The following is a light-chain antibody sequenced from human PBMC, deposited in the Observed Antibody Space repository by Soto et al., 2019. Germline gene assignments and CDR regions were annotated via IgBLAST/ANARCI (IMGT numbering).Light chain of an antibody. Sequence: VLTQSPGTLSLSPGERATLSCRASQSFRGLLAWYQQKPGQAPRLLIYDAYNRATGIPPRVSGSGSGTDFTLTISSLEPEDAAVYYCQQRHMWPITFGQGTRLEIK. J-gene: IGKJ5*01. V-gene: IGKV3-11*01. CDR2: DAY. CDR1: QSFRGL. CDR3: QQRHMWPIT.